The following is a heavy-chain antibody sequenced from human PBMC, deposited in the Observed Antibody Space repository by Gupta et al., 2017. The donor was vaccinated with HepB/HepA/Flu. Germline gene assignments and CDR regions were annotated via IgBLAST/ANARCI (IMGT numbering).Heavy chain of an antibody. CDR1: GGSFSGYY. D-gene: IGHD4-17*01. CDR3: ARNYGDYVLGYYYYYGMDV. Sequence: QVQLQQWGAGLLKPSETLSLTCAVYGGSFSGYYWSWIRQPPGKGLEWIGEINHSGSTNYNPSLKSRVTISVDTSKNQFSLKLSSVTAADTAVYYCARNYGDYVLGYYYYYGMDVWGQGTTVTVSS. V-gene: IGHV4-34*01. CDR2: INHSGST. J-gene: IGHJ6*02.